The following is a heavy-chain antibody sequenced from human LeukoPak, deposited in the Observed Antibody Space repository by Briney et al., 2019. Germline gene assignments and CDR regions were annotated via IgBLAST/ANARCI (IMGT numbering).Heavy chain of an antibody. V-gene: IGHV3-20*04. CDR3: ARVLTYYYDSSGYYPVAGYDY. Sequence: RTGGSLRLSCAASGFTFDDYGMSWVRQAPGKGLELVSGINWNGGSTGYADSVKGRFTISRDNAKNSLYLQMNSLRAEDTALYYCARVLTYYYDSSGYYPVAGYDYWGQGTLVTVSS. D-gene: IGHD3-22*01. J-gene: IGHJ4*02. CDR1: GFTFDDYG. CDR2: INWNGGST.